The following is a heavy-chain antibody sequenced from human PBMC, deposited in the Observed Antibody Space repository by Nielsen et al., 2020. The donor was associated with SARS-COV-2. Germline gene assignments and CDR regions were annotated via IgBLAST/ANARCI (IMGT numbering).Heavy chain of an antibody. CDR1: GFTFSSYW. Sequence: GESLKISCAASGFTFSSYWMSWVRQAPGKGLEWVANIKQDGSEKYYVDSVKGRFTISRDNAKNSLYLQMNSLRDEDTAVYYCARDLSGYSSPIDYWGQGTLVTVSS. D-gene: IGHD6-13*01. J-gene: IGHJ4*02. CDR2: IKQDGSEK. CDR3: ARDLSGYSSPIDY. V-gene: IGHV3-7*01.